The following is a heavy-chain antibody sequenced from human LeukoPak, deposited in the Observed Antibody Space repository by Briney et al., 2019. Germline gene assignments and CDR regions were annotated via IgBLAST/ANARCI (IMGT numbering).Heavy chain of an antibody. D-gene: IGHD3-9*01. CDR3: ARALTIDANDAFNI. Sequence: PSETLSLTCTVSGGSISSGGYYWSWIRQPPGKGLEWIGYIYHSGSTHYNPSLKSRVTISVDRSKNQFSLKLSFVIAADTAVYYCARALTIDANDAFNIWGQGTMVTVSS. J-gene: IGHJ3*02. V-gene: IGHV4-30-2*01. CDR1: GGSISSGGYY. CDR2: IYHSGST.